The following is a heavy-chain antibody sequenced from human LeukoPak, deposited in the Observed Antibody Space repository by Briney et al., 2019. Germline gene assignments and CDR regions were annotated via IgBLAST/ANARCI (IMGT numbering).Heavy chain of an antibody. Sequence: PSETLSLTCTVSGYSISSGYYWGWIRQPPGEGLEWTGSIYYSGSTYYNPSLKSRVTISVDTSKNQFSLKLSSVTAADTAVYYCARIRAIFGVVPADYWGQGTLVTVSS. CDR3: ARIRAIFGVVPADY. V-gene: IGHV4-38-2*02. CDR1: GYSISSGYY. D-gene: IGHD3-3*01. J-gene: IGHJ4*02. CDR2: IYYSGST.